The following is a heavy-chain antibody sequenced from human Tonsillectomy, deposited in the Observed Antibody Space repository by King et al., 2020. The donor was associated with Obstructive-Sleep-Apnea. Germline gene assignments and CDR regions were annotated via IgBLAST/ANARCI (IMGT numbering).Heavy chain of an antibody. CDR2: ISWNSGSI. CDR1: GFTFDDYA. D-gene: IGHD3-22*01. Sequence: VQLVESGGGLVQPGRSLRLSCAASGFTFDDYAMHWVRQAPGKGLEWVSGISWNSGSIGYADSVKGRFTISRDNAKNSRYLQMNSLRAEDTALYYCAKGSSDYDGSALGAFDIWGQGTMVTVSS. V-gene: IGHV3-9*01. CDR3: AKGSSDYDGSALGAFDI. J-gene: IGHJ3*02.